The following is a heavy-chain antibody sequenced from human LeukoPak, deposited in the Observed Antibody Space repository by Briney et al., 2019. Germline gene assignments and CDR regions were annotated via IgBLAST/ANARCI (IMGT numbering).Heavy chain of an antibody. CDR3: ARSVPATDILPPDY. V-gene: IGHV1-69*13. CDR1: GGTFSSYA. CDR2: IIPIFGTA. J-gene: IGHJ4*02. Sequence: SVKVSCKASGGTFSSYAISWVRQAPGQGLEWMGGIIPIFGTANYAQKFQGRVTITADDSTSTAYMELRSLRSEDTAVYYCARSVPATDILPPDYWGQGTLVTVSS. D-gene: IGHD2-2*01.